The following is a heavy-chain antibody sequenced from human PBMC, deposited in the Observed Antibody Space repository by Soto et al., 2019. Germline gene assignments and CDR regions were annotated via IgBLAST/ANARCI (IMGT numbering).Heavy chain of an antibody. CDR2: ISESGGNT. V-gene: IGHV3-23*01. CDR3: AKESGYYYGIDA. D-gene: IGHD1-26*01. Sequence: GGSLRLSCAASGFTFGNYRINWVRQAPGKGLEWASVISESGGNTFYADSVKGRFTISRDNSKREVYLEMNSLRADDTATYYCAKESGYYYGIDAWGQGTTVTVSS. CDR1: GFTFGNYR. J-gene: IGHJ6*02.